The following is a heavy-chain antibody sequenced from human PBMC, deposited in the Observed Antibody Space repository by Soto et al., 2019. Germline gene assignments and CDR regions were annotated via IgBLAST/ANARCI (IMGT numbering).Heavy chain of an antibody. V-gene: IGHV1-69*01. CDR3: ARDDCTSTSCPYYYYGLDV. D-gene: IGHD2-2*01. CDR2: IIPFFRTV. CDR1: GGTSSSYA. J-gene: IGHJ6*02. Sequence: QVQLVQSGAEVKKPGSAVKVSCKASGGTSSSYAISWVRQAPGQGLGWMGGIIPFFRTVYYAQKFQGRLTITADESTSTAAMELSSLKSKDTAVYYCARDDCTSTSCPYYYYGLDVWGQGTTVTVSS.